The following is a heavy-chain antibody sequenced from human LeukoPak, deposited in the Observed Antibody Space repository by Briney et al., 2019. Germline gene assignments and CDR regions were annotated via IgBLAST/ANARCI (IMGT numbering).Heavy chain of an antibody. Sequence: ASVKVSCKASGYTFTSYDIDWVRQATGQGLEWMGWMNPNSSNTGYAQKFQGRVTMARNTSISTAYMELSSLRSEDTAVYYCARGAGCSGGSCSDYWGQGTLVTVSS. J-gene: IGHJ4*02. CDR1: GYTFTSYD. CDR2: MNPNSSNT. V-gene: IGHV1-8*01. CDR3: ARGAGCSGGSCSDY. D-gene: IGHD2-15*01.